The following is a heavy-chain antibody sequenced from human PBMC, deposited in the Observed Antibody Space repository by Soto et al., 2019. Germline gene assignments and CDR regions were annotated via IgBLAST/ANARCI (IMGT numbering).Heavy chain of an antibody. CDR2: IKQDGSEK. V-gene: IGHV3-7*04. CDR1: GFTFSDYW. Sequence: EVQLVESGGGLVQPGGSLRLSCAASGFTFSDYWMTWVRQAPGKGLEWVANIKQDGSEKNYVDSVKGRFTISRDNAKNSLYLQMNSLRAEDTSVYYCARDWGGSSWGDYWGQGALVTVSS. J-gene: IGHJ4*02. D-gene: IGHD2-21*01. CDR3: ARDWGGSSWGDY.